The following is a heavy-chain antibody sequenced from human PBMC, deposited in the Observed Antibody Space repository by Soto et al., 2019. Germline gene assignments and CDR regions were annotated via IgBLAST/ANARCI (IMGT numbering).Heavy chain of an antibody. Sequence: ASVKGSCKASGYTLTSYYMRWVRQAPGQGLEWMGIINPSGGSTSYAQKFQGRVTMTRDTSTSTVYMELSSLRSEDTAVYYCARLKEVTTSDYWGQGTLVTVSS. CDR3: ARLKEVTTSDY. V-gene: IGHV1-46*01. CDR2: INPSGGST. D-gene: IGHD4-17*01. J-gene: IGHJ4*02. CDR1: GYTLTSYY.